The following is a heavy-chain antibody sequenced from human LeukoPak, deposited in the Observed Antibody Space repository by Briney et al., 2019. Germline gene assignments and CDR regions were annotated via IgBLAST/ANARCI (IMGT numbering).Heavy chain of an antibody. CDR2: IYTSGST. Sequence: PSETLSLTCTVSGGSISSYYWSWIRQPPGKGLEWIGYIYTSGSTNYNHSLKSRVTISVDTSKNQFSLKLSSVTAADTAVYYCARHRRITGTADAFDIWGQGTMVTVSS. D-gene: IGHD1-7*01. J-gene: IGHJ3*02. V-gene: IGHV4-4*09. CDR1: GGSISSYY. CDR3: ARHRRITGTADAFDI.